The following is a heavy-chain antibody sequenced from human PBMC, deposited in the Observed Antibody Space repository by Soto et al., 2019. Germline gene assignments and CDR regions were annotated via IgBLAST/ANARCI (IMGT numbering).Heavy chain of an antibody. CDR3: ARAGPDMAY. Sequence: QVQLQESGPGLVKPSETLSLTCNVSGGSISSYYWGWIRQPPGKELEWIGYIFYSGSTNYNPPPKSRVTISIETSKNQFSLKLSFVTAADTSVYYCARAGPDMAYWCQGTLVTVSS. V-gene: IGHV4-59*01. CDR1: GGSISSYY. D-gene: IGHD5-18*01. J-gene: IGHJ4*02. CDR2: IFYSGST.